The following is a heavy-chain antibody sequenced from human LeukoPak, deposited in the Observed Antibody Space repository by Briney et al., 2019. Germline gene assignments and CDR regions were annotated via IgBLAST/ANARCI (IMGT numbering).Heavy chain of an antibody. J-gene: IGHJ4*02. CDR1: GGTFSSYA. CDR2: IIPIFGTA. CDR3: ARDIGVGTMAYDY. D-gene: IGHD1-26*01. Sequence: AAVTVSCKASGGTFSSYAISWVRQAPGQGLEWMGRIIPIFGTANYAQKFQGRVTITADKSTSTAYMELSSLRSEDTAVYYCARDIGVGTMAYDYWGQGTLLTVS. V-gene: IGHV1-69*06.